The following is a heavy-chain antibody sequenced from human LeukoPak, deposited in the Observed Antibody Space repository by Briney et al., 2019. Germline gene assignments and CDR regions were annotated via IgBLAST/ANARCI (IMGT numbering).Heavy chain of an antibody. V-gene: IGHV4-34*01. D-gene: IGHD6-13*01. CDR2: INHSGST. CDR3: ARGALAAAGTFDY. J-gene: IGHJ4*02. CDR1: GVSITNYY. Sequence: PSETLSLTCTVSGVSITNYYWSWIRQPPGKGLEWIGEINHSGSTNYNPSLKSRVTISVDTSKNQFSLKLSSVTAADTAVYYCARGALAAAGTFDYWGQGTLVTVSS.